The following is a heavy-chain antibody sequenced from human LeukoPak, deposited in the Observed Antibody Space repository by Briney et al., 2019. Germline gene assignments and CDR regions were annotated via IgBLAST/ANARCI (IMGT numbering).Heavy chain of an antibody. CDR2: IYHSGST. J-gene: IGHJ4*02. CDR1: VYSFSSGYE. V-gene: IGHV4-38-2*01. Sequence: SEPLSLTCAVSVYSFSSGYEWGWIRQPPGKGLEWIGNIYHSGSTSYSPSVRGRVTILVDTSKSQFSLRLNTVTAADTAVYYCTRGSYGAIVEEPASIWGRGILVSVSS. D-gene: IGHD2-2*01. CDR3: TRGSYGAIVEEPASI.